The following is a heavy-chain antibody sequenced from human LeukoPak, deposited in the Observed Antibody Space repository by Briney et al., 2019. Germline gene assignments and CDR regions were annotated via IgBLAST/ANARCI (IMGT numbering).Heavy chain of an antibody. CDR1: GGSFSGYY. Sequence: PSETLSLTCAVYGGSFSGYYWSWIRQPPGKGLEWIGEINHSGSTNYNPSLKSRVTISVDTSKNQFSLKLSSVTAADTAVYYCAVRDSSGSPIFDYWGQGTLVTVSS. CDR3: AVRDSSGSPIFDY. V-gene: IGHV4-34*01. D-gene: IGHD3-22*01. CDR2: INHSGST. J-gene: IGHJ4*02.